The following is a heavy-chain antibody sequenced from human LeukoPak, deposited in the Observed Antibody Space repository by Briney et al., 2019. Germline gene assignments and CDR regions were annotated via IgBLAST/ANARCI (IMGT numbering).Heavy chain of an antibody. CDR1: GGSISIYY. D-gene: IGHD4-11*01. J-gene: IGHJ6*03. Sequence: SETLSLTCTVSGGSISIYYWGWIRQPPGKGLEWIGSIYYSGSTYYNPSLKSRVTISVDTSKNQFSLKLSSVTAADTAVYYCARHLTVSGYYYYMDVWGKGTTVTVSS. V-gene: IGHV4-39*01. CDR3: ARHLTVSGYYYYMDV. CDR2: IYYSGST.